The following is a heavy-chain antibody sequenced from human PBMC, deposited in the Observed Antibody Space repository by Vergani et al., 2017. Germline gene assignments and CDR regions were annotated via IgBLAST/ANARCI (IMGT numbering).Heavy chain of an antibody. CDR2: IYYSGST. CDR3: AGHGSDRIAARPSSWAFDP. CDR1: GGSISSSSYY. V-gene: IGHV4-39*01. J-gene: IGHJ5*02. D-gene: IGHD6-6*01. Sequence: QLQLQESGPGLVKPSETLSLTCTVSGGSISSSSYYWGWIRQPPGKGLEWIGSIYYSGSTYYNPSLKSRVTISVDTPKSQFSLQLSSVTAADTAVYYCAGHGSDRIAARPSSWAFDPWGQGTLVTVSS.